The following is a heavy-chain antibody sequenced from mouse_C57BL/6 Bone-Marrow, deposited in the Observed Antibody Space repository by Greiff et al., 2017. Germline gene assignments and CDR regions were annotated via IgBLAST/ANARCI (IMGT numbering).Heavy chain of an antibody. V-gene: IGHV3-6*01. J-gene: IGHJ1*03. CDR2: ISYDGSN. D-gene: IGHD2-3*01. CDR3: ARDGYFIYWYFDV. Sequence: EVKLMESGPGLVKPSQSLSLTCSVTGYYITSGYYWNWLRQFPGNKLEWMGYISYDGSNNYNPSLKNRISITRDTAKNQFFLKLNSVTTEDTATYYCARDGYFIYWYFDVWGTGTTVTVSS. CDR1: GYYITSGYY.